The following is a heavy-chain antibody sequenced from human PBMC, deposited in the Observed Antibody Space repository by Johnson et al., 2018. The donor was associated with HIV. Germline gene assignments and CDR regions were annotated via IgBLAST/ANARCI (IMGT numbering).Heavy chain of an antibody. CDR3: ARGDYYDSSGYLSDAFDI. V-gene: IGHV3-7*01. CDR1: GFTFSSYW. Sequence: VQLVESGGGVVQPGGSLRVSCVASGFTFSTCAASGFTFSSYWMSWVRQAPGKGLEWVANIKQGGSEKYYVDSVKGRFSIYRDNAKNSLYLQMNSLRAEDTAVYYWARGDYYDSSGYLSDAFDIWGQGTMVTVSS. J-gene: IGHJ3*02. CDR2: IKQGGSEK. D-gene: IGHD3-22*01.